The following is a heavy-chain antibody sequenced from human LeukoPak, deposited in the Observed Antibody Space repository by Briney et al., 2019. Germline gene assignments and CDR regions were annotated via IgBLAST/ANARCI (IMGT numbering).Heavy chain of an antibody. D-gene: IGHD1-26*01. V-gene: IGHV4-59*12. CDR1: GGSISSYY. J-gene: IGHJ4*02. CDR3: ARDKSGWELLGAFDY. CDR2: IYYSGST. Sequence: PSETLSLTCTVSGGSISSYYWSWIRQPPGKGLEWIGYIYYSGSTNYNPSLKSRVTISVDTSKNQFSLKLSSVTAADTAVYYCARDKSGWELLGAFDYWGQGTLVTVSS.